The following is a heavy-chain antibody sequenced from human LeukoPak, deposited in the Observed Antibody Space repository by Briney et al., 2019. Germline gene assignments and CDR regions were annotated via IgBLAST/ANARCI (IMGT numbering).Heavy chain of an antibody. V-gene: IGHV3-30*18. CDR2: ISYDGSNK. J-gene: IGHJ6*02. Sequence: GRSLRLSCAASGFTFSIYGMHWVRQAPGKGLEWVAVISYDGSNKYYADSVKGRFTISRDNSKNTLYLQMNSLRAEDTAVYYCAKYRRWELLRGNYYYGMDVWGQGTTVTVSS. CDR1: GFTFSIYG. CDR3: AKYRRWELLRGNYYYGMDV. D-gene: IGHD1-26*01.